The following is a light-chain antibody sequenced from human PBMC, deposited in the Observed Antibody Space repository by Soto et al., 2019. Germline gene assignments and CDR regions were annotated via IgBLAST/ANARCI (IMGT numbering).Light chain of an antibody. CDR3: QQYDHPPYT. Sequence: DIQMTQSPSSLSASVGDRVTITCRASQSVSSYLNWYQQKPGQAPKLLIFATSSMESGVPSRFSGSGSGTDFSLTVDSLQPEDTATYYCQQYDHPPYTFGQGTKLEIK. J-gene: IGKJ2*01. CDR1: QSVSSY. CDR2: ATS. V-gene: IGKV1-39*01.